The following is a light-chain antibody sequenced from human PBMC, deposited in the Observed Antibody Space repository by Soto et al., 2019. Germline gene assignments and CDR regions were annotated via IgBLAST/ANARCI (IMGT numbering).Light chain of an antibody. V-gene: IGLV2-8*01. CDR1: SSDIGGYNY. CDR2: DVT. Sequence: QSVLTQPPSASGSPGQSVTISCTGTSSDIGGYNYVSWYQQHPGKAPKLMIYDVTKRPSGVPDRFSGSKSGNTAFLTVSRLHAEDEAYYYCSSYAGSNNYVFGTGTKLTVL. J-gene: IGLJ1*01. CDR3: SSYAGSNNYV.